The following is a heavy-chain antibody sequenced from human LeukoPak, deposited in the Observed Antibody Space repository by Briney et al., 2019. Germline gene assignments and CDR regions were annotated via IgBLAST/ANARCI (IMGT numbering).Heavy chain of an antibody. CDR1: GFTFGVYA. J-gene: IGHJ6*02. D-gene: IGHD4-17*01. CDR2: IRSKAYGGTT. V-gene: IGHV3-49*04. Sequence: GGSLRLSCTASGFTFGVYAMSWVRQAPGKGLEWVGFIRSKAYGGTTEYAASVKGRFTISRDDSKSIAYLQMNSLKTEDTAVYYCTSFQGYGDYYYYGMDVWGQGTTVTVSS. CDR3: TSFQGYGDYYYYGMDV.